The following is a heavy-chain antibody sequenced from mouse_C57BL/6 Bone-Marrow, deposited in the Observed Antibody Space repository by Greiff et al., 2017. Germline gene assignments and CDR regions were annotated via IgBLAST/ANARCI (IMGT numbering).Heavy chain of an antibody. D-gene: IGHD2-4*01. CDR1: GYTFTSYW. CDR3: ARGGLRRGYYYAMDY. CDR2: IDPSDSET. V-gene: IGHV1-52*01. J-gene: IGHJ4*01. Sequence: VQLKQPGAELVRPGSSVKLSCKASGYTFTSYWMHWVKQRPIQGLEWIGNIDPSDSETHYNQKFKDKATLTVDKSSSTAYMQLSSLTSEDSAVYYCARGGLRRGYYYAMDYWGQGTSVTVSS.